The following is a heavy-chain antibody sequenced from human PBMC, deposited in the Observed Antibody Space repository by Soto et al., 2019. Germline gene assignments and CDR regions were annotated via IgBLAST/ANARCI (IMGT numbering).Heavy chain of an antibody. D-gene: IGHD6-13*01. CDR2: ISGSGDST. CDR1: GFTFSSYA. Sequence: EVQLLDSGGGLVQPGGSLRLSCAASGFTFSSYAMNWVRQAPGKGLEWVSVISGSGDSTYYADSVKGRFTISRDNSKNTWYLQMNSLRAEDPAVYYCARRGPGTYFDYWGQGTLVTVSS. J-gene: IGHJ4*02. V-gene: IGHV3-23*01. CDR3: ARRGPGTYFDY.